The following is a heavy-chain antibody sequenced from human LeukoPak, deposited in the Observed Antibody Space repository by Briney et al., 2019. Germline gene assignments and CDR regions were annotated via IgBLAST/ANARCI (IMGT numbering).Heavy chain of an antibody. Sequence: GGSLRLSCAASGFTFSSYAMHWVRQAPGKGLEWVAVISYDGSNKYYADSVKGRFTISRDNSKNTLYLQMNSLRAEDTAVYYCARQEADWSGYLYYYYYYYMDVWGKGTTVTVSS. CDR1: GFTFSSYA. V-gene: IGHV3-30-3*01. CDR3: ARQEADWSGYLYYYYYYYMDV. D-gene: IGHD3-3*01. CDR2: ISYDGSNK. J-gene: IGHJ6*03.